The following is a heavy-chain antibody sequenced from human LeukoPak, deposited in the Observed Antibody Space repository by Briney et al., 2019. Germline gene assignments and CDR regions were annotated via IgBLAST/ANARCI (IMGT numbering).Heavy chain of an antibody. V-gene: IGHV4-59*01. Sequence: PSETLSLTCTASGVSISSYYWSWIRQPPGKGLEWIGYIYYSGSNNYNPSLKSRVTISVDTSKNQFSLKLSSVTAADTAVYYCARVKDSTTYYYYMDVWAKGTPVTVSS. CDR3: ARVKDSTTYYYYMDV. J-gene: IGHJ6*03. CDR2: IYYSGSN. D-gene: IGHD1-14*01. CDR1: GVSISSYY.